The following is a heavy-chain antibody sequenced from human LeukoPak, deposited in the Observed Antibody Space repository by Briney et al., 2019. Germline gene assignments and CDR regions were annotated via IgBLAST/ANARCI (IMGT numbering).Heavy chain of an antibody. Sequence: GGSLRLSCAASEFTFSSHSMNWVRQAPGKGLEWVSSISRSGGSIYYADSLKGRFTISRDNAKNSLYLQMNSLRAGDTAVYFCARSLKVSAALDVFDIWGQGSMVTVSS. J-gene: IGHJ3*02. CDR3: ARSLKVSAALDVFDI. CDR2: ISRSGGSI. D-gene: IGHD2-2*01. CDR1: EFTFSSHS. V-gene: IGHV3-21*01.